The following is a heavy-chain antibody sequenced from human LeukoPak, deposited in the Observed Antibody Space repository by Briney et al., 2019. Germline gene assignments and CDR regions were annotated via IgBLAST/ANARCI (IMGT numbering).Heavy chain of an antibody. CDR1: GFTFSSYG. V-gene: IGHV3-30*02. Sequence: PGGSLRLSCAASGFTFSSYGMHWVRQAPGKGLEWVAFIRYDGTNKYYADSVKGRFTISRDNSKNTLYLQMNSLRSEDTAVYYCAKPGGTGYYDYYYFFMDVWGKGTTVTVSS. CDR2: IRYDGTNK. CDR3: AKPGGTGYYDYYYFFMDV. J-gene: IGHJ6*03. D-gene: IGHD3/OR15-3a*01.